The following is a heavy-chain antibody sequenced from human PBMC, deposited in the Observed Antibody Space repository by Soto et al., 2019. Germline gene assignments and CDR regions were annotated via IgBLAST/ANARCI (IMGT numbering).Heavy chain of an antibody. D-gene: IGHD2-15*01. CDR3: AKTGYCSGGSCYSWYFDY. V-gene: IGHV3-30*02. CDR1: GFTFSSYG. J-gene: IGHJ4*02. Sequence: GGSLRLSCAASGFTFSSYGMHWVRQAPGKGLEWVAVIWYDGSNKYYADSVKGRFTISRDNSKNTLYLQMNSLRAEDTAVYYCAKTGYCSGGSCYSWYFDYWGQGTLVTAPQ. CDR2: IWYDGSNK.